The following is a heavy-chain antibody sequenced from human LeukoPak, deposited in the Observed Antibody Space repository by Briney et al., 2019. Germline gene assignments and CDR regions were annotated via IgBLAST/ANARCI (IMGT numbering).Heavy chain of an antibody. Sequence: GGSLRLSCEVSGFIFTNFWMTWVRQAPGKGLEWVANIKPDGSETYYVDSVKGRFTLSRDNARNSLYLQMNYVGVDDTAVYYCARAGMTGTPDYWRQGTLVTVSS. CDR2: IKPDGSET. V-gene: IGHV3-7*01. D-gene: IGHD1-7*01. CDR3: ARAGMTGTPDY. CDR1: GFIFTNFW. J-gene: IGHJ4*02.